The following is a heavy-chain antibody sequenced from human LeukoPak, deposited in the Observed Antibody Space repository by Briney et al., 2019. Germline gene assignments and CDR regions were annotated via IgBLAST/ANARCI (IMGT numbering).Heavy chain of an antibody. CDR1: GASISSSTYC. CDR3: ARLTHSCYYNGPGYYSYYIMDV. Sequence: SETLSLTCSASGASISSSTYCSGWIRQPPGKGLEWIGRISYSGTTYYNPSLKSRVTMSVDTSKNQFSLRLTSVTAADTAVYYCARLTHSCYYNGPGYYSYYIMDVWGEGTTVTVSS. D-gene: IGHD3-22*01. V-gene: IGHV4-39*01. J-gene: IGHJ6*03. CDR2: ISYSGTT.